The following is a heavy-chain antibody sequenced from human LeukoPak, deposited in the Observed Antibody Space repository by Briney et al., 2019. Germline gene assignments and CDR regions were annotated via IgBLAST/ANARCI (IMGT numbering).Heavy chain of an antibody. Sequence: ASVKVSCKASGYTFTGYYMHWVRQAPGQGLEWMGWINPNSGGTNYAQKFQGRVTMTRDTSISTAYMELSSLRSEDTAVYYCARDGRNYSSSWVYYFDYWGQGTLVTVSS. CDR1: GYTFTGYY. V-gene: IGHV1-2*02. CDR3: ARDGRNYSSSWVYYFDY. D-gene: IGHD6-13*01. J-gene: IGHJ4*02. CDR2: INPNSGGT.